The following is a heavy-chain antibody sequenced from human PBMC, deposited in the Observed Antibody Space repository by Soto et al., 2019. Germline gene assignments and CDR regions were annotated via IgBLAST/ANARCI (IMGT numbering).Heavy chain of an antibody. CDR2: ISAYNGNT. D-gene: IGHD3-22*01. CDR1: GYTLTSYD. Sequence: ASVKFYCKASGYTLTSYDMKRVRHATRQGPEWMGWISAYNGNTNYAQKLQGRVTMTTETSTSTAYMELRSLRAEDTAVYDCARAGGVTMIVVGHRDAFAIGGQGTMVTRLL. V-gene: IGHV1-18*01. J-gene: IGHJ3*02. CDR3: ARAGGVTMIVVGHRDAFAI.